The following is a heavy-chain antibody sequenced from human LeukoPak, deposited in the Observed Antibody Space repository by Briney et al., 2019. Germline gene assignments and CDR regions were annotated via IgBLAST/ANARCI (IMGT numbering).Heavy chain of an antibody. CDR1: GGSISSYY. J-gene: IGHJ4*02. CDR3: ARDEGYYFDY. V-gene: IGHV4-59*01. Sequence: SETLSLTCSVSGGSISSYYWSWIRQPPGKGLEWIGYIHHSGGTNYNPSLKSRVTISVDTSKNQFSLKLSSVTAADTAVYYCARDEGYYFDYWGQGTLVTVSS. CDR2: IHHSGGT.